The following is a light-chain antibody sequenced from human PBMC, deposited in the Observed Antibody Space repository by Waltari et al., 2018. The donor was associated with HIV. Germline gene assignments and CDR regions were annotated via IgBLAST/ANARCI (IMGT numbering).Light chain of an antibody. CDR1: TANIGANF. Sequence: QSVLTQPPSASGTPGQKVTISCSGGTANIGANFVFWFQQFPGTAPKLLIYRDNLRHSGVPARFSGSKSGTSASLTISGLRSDDEAHCFCAVLDDTLGGGVFGGGTKLTVL. J-gene: IGLJ2*01. CDR3: AVLDDTLGGGV. CDR2: RDN. V-gene: IGLV1-47*01.